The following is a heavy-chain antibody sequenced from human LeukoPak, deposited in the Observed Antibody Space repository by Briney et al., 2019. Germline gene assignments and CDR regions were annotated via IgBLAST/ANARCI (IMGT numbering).Heavy chain of an antibody. Sequence: GGSLRLSCAASGFTFDDYGMSWVRQAPGKGLEWVSGINWNGGSTGYADSVKGRFTISRDNAKNSPYLQMNSLRAEDTALYHCARASIAVAGPGETTVRSAIFGYWGQGTLVTVSS. CDR1: GFTFDDYG. J-gene: IGHJ4*02. CDR3: ARASIAVAGPGETTVRSAIFGY. CDR2: INWNGGST. D-gene: IGHD6-19*01. V-gene: IGHV3-20*01.